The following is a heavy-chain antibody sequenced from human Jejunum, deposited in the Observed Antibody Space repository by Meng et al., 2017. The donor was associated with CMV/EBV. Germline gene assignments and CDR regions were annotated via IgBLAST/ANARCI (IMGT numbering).Heavy chain of an antibody. Sequence: GFTFNFYALHWVRQAPGKGLEWLSVISTDGSNKYSAESLEGRFTISRDNSKNTLYLQMDSLRSEDTAVYFCAREHLSDGSAPSFDYWGQGTLVTVSS. J-gene: IGHJ4*02. CDR1: GFTFNFYA. CDR2: ISTDGSNK. V-gene: IGHV3-30*01. D-gene: IGHD5-24*01. CDR3: AREHLSDGSAPSFDY.